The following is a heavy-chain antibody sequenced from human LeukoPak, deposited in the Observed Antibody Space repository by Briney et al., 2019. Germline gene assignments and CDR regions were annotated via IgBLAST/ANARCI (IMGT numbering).Heavy chain of an antibody. D-gene: IGHD3-10*01. CDR3: ARGLFGSGSCPDY. Sequence: GGSLRLSCTAPGFTFSSYAIHWIRQAPGKGLEWVALVWHDGSNRYYADSVKGRFTISRDNSKNTAYLQMNSLRAEDTAVYYCARGLFGSGSCPDYWGQGTLVTVSS. CDR1: GFTFSSYA. J-gene: IGHJ4*02. V-gene: IGHV3-33*01. CDR2: VWHDGSNR.